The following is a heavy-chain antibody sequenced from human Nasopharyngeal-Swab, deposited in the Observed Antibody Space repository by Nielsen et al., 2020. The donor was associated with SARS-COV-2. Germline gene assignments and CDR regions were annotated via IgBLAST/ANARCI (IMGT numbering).Heavy chain of an antibody. Sequence: GESLKISCAASGFTFSSYDMHWVRQATGKGLEWVSAIGTAGDTYYPGSVKGRFTISRENAKNSLYLQMNSLRAGDTAVYYCARGWGQNYYDSSGYYPYYFDYWGQGTTVTVSS. V-gene: IGHV3-13*01. CDR2: IGTAGDT. CDR1: GFTFSSYD. J-gene: IGHJ4*03. CDR3: ARGWGQNYYDSSGYYPYYFDY. D-gene: IGHD3-22*01.